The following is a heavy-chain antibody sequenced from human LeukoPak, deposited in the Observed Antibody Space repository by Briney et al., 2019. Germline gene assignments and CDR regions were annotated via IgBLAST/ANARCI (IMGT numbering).Heavy chain of an antibody. D-gene: IGHD3-22*01. J-gene: IGHJ4*02. CDR2: ISYDGSNK. V-gene: IGHV3-30*01. CDR3: ARGDSSGHHDF. Sequence: GGSLRLSCAASGFAFSTYYMHWVRQAPGKGLEGLAVISYDGSNKYFADSVNGRFTISRDNSKNTMYLQVNSLRVEDTAIYYCARGDSSGHHDFWGQGTLVTVSS. CDR1: GFAFSTYY.